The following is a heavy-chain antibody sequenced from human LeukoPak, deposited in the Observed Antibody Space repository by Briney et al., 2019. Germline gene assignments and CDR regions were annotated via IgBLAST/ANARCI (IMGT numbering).Heavy chain of an antibody. V-gene: IGHV3-48*01. Sequence: GGSLRLSCAASGFTFSSYSMNWVRQAPGKGLEWVSYISSSSSTIYYADSVKGRFTISRDNAKNSLYLQMNSLRAEDTALYYCAKAIVGASFDYWGQGTLVTVSS. CDR2: ISSSSSTI. D-gene: IGHD1-26*01. CDR1: GFTFSSYS. J-gene: IGHJ4*02. CDR3: AKAIVGASFDY.